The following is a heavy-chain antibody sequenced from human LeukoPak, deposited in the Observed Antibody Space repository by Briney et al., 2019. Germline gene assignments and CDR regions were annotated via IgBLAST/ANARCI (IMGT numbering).Heavy chain of an antibody. J-gene: IGHJ6*02. Sequence: GGSLRHSCAASGFTFSIYAMTWVRQGPGKGPEWVSTISGSGGSTNYADSVKGRFTISRDNSKNTLYLQMNSLRAEDTAVYYCARGSVGMDVWGQGTTVTVSS. V-gene: IGHV3-23*01. D-gene: IGHD3-3*01. CDR3: ARGSVGMDV. CDR1: GFTFSIYA. CDR2: ISGSGGST.